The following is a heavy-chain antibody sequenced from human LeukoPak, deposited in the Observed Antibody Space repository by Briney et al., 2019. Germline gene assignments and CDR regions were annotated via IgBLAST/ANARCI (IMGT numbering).Heavy chain of an antibody. CDR3: ARVAAAADTVSGMDV. CDR2: GST. V-gene: IGHV4-59*01. Sequence: GSTNYNPSLKSRVTISVDTSKNQFSLELTSVTAADTAVYYCARVAAAADTVSGMDVWGQGTTVTVSS. J-gene: IGHJ6*02. D-gene: IGHD6-13*01.